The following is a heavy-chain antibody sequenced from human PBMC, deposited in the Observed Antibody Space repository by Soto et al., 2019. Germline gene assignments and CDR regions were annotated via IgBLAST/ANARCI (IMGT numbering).Heavy chain of an antibody. D-gene: IGHD3-10*01. CDR1: AGSISSSSYY. J-gene: IGHJ3*02. Sequence: SETLSLTCTVSAGSISSSSYYWGWIRQPPGKGLEGIGSIYYSGSSYYNPSLKSGVTISVDTSKNQFSLKLSSVTAADTAVYYCASPQVVGDHKGDGFDIWGQGTMVTVSS. V-gene: IGHV4-39*01. CDR3: ASPQVVGDHKGDGFDI. CDR2: IYYSGSS.